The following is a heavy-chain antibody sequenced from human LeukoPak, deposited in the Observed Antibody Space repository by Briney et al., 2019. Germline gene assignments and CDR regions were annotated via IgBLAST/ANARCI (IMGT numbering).Heavy chain of an antibody. Sequence: SETLSLTCAVYGGSFSGYYWSWIRQPPGKGLEWIGEIYHSGSTNYKPSVKSRVTISVDTSKNQFSLKLSSVTAADTAVYYCARGVTAGDYFDYWGQGTLVTVSS. V-gene: IGHV4-34*01. CDR3: ARGVTAGDYFDY. CDR1: GGSFSGYY. CDR2: IYHSGST. D-gene: IGHD5-18*01. J-gene: IGHJ4*02.